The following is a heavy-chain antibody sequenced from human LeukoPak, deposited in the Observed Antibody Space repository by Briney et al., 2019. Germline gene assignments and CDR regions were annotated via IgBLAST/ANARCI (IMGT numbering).Heavy chain of an antibody. J-gene: IGHJ6*02. V-gene: IGHV4-61*01. Sequence: SQTLSLTCTVSGGSISSGSYYWSWIRQPPGKGLEWIGYIYYSGSTNYNPSLKSRVTISVDTSKNQFSLKLSSVTAADTAVYYCAREPTYYDFWSGYYTYGMDVWGQGTTVTVSS. CDR3: AREPTYYDFWSGYYTYGMDV. CDR2: IYYSGST. D-gene: IGHD3-3*01. CDR1: GGSISSGSYY.